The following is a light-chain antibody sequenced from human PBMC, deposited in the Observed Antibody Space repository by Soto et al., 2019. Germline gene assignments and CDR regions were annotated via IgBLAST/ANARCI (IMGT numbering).Light chain of an antibody. CDR2: GTS. CDR3: QLYGSSPSMYT. CDR1: QSVSSNS. J-gene: IGKJ2*01. Sequence: EIVLTQSPGTLSLSPGERATLSCRASQSVSSNSLGWYQQKPGQAPRLLIYGTSNRATGIPDRFSGSWSGTDFTLTISRLEPEDFAVYYCQLYGSSPSMYTFGQGTKLEIQ. V-gene: IGKV3-20*01.